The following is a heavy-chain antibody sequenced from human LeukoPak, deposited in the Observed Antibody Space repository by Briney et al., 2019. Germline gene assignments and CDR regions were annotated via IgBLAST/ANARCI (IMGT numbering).Heavy chain of an antibody. D-gene: IGHD2-2*01. CDR1: AYTFTNYY. V-gene: IGHV5-51*01. J-gene: IGHJ4*02. Sequence: GESLQISCKGSAYTFTNYYIGWVGQTPGKGLGWMGTISLGDTDARYSPSCQGQVTISADKSISTAYLRWSSLKGSDTAMYYCARRYCSSTSCNPYFFDYWGEGTLVTVSS. CDR3: ARRYCSSTSCNPYFFDY. CDR2: ISLGDTDA.